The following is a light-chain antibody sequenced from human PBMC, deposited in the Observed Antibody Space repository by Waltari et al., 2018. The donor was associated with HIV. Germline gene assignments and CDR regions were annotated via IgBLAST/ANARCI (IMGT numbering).Light chain of an antibody. CDR1: SSNIGINA. V-gene: IGLV1-44*01. CDR2: SNN. J-gene: IGLJ1*01. Sequence: QSVLTQPPSASGTPGQRVTISCSGSSSNIGINAVNWYQQFPGTAPNLRSYSNNPRPSGVPDRFSGSKSGTSASLAISGLQSEDEADYYCAAWDDSLNGLVFGTGTKVTVL. CDR3: AAWDDSLNGLV.